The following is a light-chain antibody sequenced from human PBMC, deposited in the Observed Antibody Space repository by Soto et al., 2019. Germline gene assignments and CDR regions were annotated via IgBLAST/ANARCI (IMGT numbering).Light chain of an antibody. Sequence: DIQMTQSPSSLSASVGDRVTITCRASQSISSYLNWYQQKPGKAPKLLIYAASRLQSGVPSRFSGSGSGTDLTLIISSLQPEDFATYYCQQSYSTPYTFGQGTKLEIK. CDR3: QQSYSTPYT. CDR1: QSISSY. V-gene: IGKV1-39*01. CDR2: AAS. J-gene: IGKJ2*01.